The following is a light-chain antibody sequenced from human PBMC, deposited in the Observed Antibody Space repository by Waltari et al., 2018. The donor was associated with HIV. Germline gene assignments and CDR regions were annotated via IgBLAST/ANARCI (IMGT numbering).Light chain of an antibody. CDR3: AAWDDSLRGHVV. V-gene: IGLV1-47*01. CDR2: KNT. J-gene: IGLJ2*01. CDR1: RTNIGSNF. Sequence: QTVLTQPPSASATPGQRVTLSCSGTRTNIGSNFVFWYQQFPGTAPKLRLYKNTKRFSGVPDRFSGSKSGTSASLAIGGLRSGDESVYYCAAWDDSLRGHVVFGGGTNLTV.